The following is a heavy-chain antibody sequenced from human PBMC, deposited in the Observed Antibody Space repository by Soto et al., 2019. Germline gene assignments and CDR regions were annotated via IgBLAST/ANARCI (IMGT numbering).Heavy chain of an antibody. CDR1: CYTFTSYG. J-gene: IGHJ4*02. CDR3: AREPNSFAY. D-gene: IGHD7-27*01. CDR2: ISAYNGNT. V-gene: IGHV1-18*01. Sequence: QVQLVQSGAEVKKPGASVKVSCKASCYTFTSYGISWVRQAPGQGLEWMGWISAYNGNTNYAQKLQGRVTMTTDTSTRTADMEMRRLRSDDTAVYYCAREPNSFAYWCQGTLVTVSS.